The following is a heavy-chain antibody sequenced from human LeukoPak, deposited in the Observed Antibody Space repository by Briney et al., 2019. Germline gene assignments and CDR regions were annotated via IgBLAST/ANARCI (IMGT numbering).Heavy chain of an antibody. CDR3: AKGGLVVGATKNAFDI. Sequence: GGSLRLSCAASGFTFSSYGMHWVRQAPGKGLEWVAVISYDGSNKYYADSVKGRFTISRDNSKNTLYLQMNSLRAEDTAVYYCAKGGLVVGATKNAFDIWGQGTMVTVSS. CDR2: ISYDGSNK. V-gene: IGHV3-30*18. D-gene: IGHD1-26*01. J-gene: IGHJ3*02. CDR1: GFTFSSYG.